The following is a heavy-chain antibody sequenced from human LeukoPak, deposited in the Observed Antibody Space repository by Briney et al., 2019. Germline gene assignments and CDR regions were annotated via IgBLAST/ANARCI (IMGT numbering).Heavy chain of an antibody. CDR3: RTPEDIVGATSRYYYMDV. V-gene: IGHV3-23*01. J-gene: IGHJ6*03. Sequence: PGGSLRLSCAASGFTFSSYAMSWVRQAPGKGLEWVSAISGSGGSTYYADSVKGRFTISRDNSKNTLYLQMNSLRAEDTAVYYCRTPEDIVGATSRYYYMDVWGKGTTVTVSS. CDR2: ISGSGGST. D-gene: IGHD1-26*01. CDR1: GFTFSSYA.